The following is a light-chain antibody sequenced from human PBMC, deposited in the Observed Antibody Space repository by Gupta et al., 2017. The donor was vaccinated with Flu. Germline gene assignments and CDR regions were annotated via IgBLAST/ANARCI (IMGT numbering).Light chain of an antibody. Sequence: VTPGESASISCRSSQSLLQSNRYNYLDWYLQKPGQSPQLLIYLGSNRASGVPDRFSGSGSGTDFTLKISRVEAEDVGVYYCMQTLQTPFTFGPGTKVDIK. CDR2: LGS. V-gene: IGKV2-28*01. CDR3: MQTLQTPFT. J-gene: IGKJ3*01. CDR1: QSLLQSNRYNY.